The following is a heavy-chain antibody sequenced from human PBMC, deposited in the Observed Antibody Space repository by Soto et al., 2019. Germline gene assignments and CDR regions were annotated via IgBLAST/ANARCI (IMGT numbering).Heavy chain of an antibody. D-gene: IGHD3-10*01. CDR2: ISAYNGNT. Sequence: QVQLVQSGAEVKKPGASVKVSCKASGYTFTSYGISWVRQAPGQGLEWMGWISAYNGNTNYAQKLQGRVTMTTDTYTSTAYMELRSLRSDDTAVYYCAREGGGYYYGSGSYPNWFDPWGQGTLVTVSS. CDR3: AREGGGYYYGSGSYPNWFDP. V-gene: IGHV1-18*01. J-gene: IGHJ5*02. CDR1: GYTFTSYG.